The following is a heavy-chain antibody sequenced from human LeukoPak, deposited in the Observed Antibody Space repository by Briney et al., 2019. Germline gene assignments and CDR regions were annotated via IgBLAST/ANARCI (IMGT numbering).Heavy chain of an antibody. J-gene: IGHJ4*02. V-gene: IGHV1-24*01. CDR1: GYTLTEIS. Sequence: GASVKVSCKVSGYTLTEISMHWVRQAPGKGLEWMGGFDPEDGETIYAQMFQGRVTMTEDTSTDTSYMELSSLRSEDTAVYYCTAFNHYYGTGRRFDYWGQGTLVTVSS. CDR3: TAFNHYYGTGRRFDY. D-gene: IGHD3-10*01. CDR2: FDPEDGET.